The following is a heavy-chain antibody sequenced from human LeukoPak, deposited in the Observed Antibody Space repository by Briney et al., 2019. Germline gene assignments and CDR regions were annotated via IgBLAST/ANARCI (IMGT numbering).Heavy chain of an antibody. CDR1: GYTFISYD. V-gene: IGHV1-8*01. Sequence: ASVRVSCKASGYTFISYDIVWVRQVTGQGLEWMGWMNPNSGNAGYAQKFQGRVTMTRNTSISTAYMELSSLRSEDTAVYYCAREQDSGGYPDYWGQGTLVTVSS. J-gene: IGHJ4*02. CDR3: AREQDSGGYPDY. D-gene: IGHD1-26*01. CDR2: MNPNSGNA.